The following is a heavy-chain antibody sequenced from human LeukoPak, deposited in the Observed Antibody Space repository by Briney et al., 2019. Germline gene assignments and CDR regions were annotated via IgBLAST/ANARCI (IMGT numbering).Heavy chain of an antibody. CDR1: GFTFPSYA. Sequence: PGGSLRLSCAASGFTFPSYAMSWVRQAPGKGLEWVSDVTSSGASTDYADSVKGRFTIPRDNSRNTLYLQMDSLRADDTAVYYCAKKGAVVAAPFDSWGQGSLVTVSS. J-gene: IGHJ4*02. V-gene: IGHV3-23*01. CDR2: VTSSGAST. CDR3: AKKGAVVAAPFDS. D-gene: IGHD2-15*01.